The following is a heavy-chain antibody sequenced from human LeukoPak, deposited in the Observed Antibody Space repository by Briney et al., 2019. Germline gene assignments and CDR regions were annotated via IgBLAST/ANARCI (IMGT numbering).Heavy chain of an antibody. Sequence: ASVKVSCKASGYTFNKYGISCVRQAPAQGLEWMGWISCYNGDTRYAQKFQGTITMSKDTSTSIVHMELRSLRSDDTSVCYCARDPSNTSGYYVYHDYWGQGALVTVSS. CDR1: GYTFNKYG. CDR3: ARDPSNTSGYYVYHDY. CDR2: ISCYNGDT. V-gene: IGHV1-18*01. J-gene: IGHJ4*02. D-gene: IGHD6-19*01.